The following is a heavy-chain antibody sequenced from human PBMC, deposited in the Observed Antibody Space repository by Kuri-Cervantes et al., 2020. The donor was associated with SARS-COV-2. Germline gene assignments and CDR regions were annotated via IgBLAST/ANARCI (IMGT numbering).Heavy chain of an antibody. V-gene: IGHV1-18*01. CDR3: ARGKEMATETTLDY. Sequence: ASVKVSCKASGYTFTSYDINWVRQATGQGLEWMGWISAYNGNTNYAQKLQGRVTMTTDTSTSTAYMELRSLRSDDTAVYYCARGKEMATETTLDYWGQGTLVTVSS. D-gene: IGHD5-24*01. CDR2: ISAYNGNT. CDR1: GYTFTSYD. J-gene: IGHJ4*02.